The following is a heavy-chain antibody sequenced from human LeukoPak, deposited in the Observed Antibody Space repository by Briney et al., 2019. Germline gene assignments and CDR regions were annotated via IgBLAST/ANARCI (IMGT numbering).Heavy chain of an antibody. CDR2: ISYDGSNK. V-gene: IGHV3-30*18. CDR1: GFTFCNYA. CDR3: AKDRGWNWFDP. Sequence: GGSLRLSCAASGFTFCNYAMSWVRQAPGKGLEWVAVISYDGSNKYYADSVKGRFTISRDNSKNTLYLQMNSLRAEDTAVYYCAKDRGWNWFDPWGQGTLVTVSS. J-gene: IGHJ5*02.